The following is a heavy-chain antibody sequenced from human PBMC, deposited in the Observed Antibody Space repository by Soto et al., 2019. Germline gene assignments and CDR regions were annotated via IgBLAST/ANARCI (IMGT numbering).Heavy chain of an antibody. CDR1: GGTLSSYS. CDR3: PRVTGGHDSGGNYMDV. CDR2: IITFVGKA. Sequence: QVQLVQSGPEVKKPGSSLKVSCKTSGGTLSSYSISWVRQAPGQGLEWVGRIITFVGKANVAQQFQGRVTITADRSTDTTYMELRRLTSDDTAVYYCPRVTGGHDSGGNYMDVWGTGTTVTVSS. V-gene: IGHV1-69*08. J-gene: IGHJ6*03. D-gene: IGHD5-12*01.